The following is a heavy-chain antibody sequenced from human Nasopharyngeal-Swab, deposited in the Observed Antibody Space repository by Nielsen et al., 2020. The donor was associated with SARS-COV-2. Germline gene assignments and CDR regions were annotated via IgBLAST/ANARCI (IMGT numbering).Heavy chain of an antibody. J-gene: IGHJ6*02. V-gene: IGHV3-23*01. CDR3: AKEGGGGNYLYYYYCGMDV. Sequence: VRQMPGKGLEWVSVISGNGGTTYYADSVKGRFTISRDNSQNTLFLQMNSLRTEDTAVYYCAKEGGGGNYLYYYYCGMDVWGQGTTVTVSS. CDR2: ISGNGGTT. D-gene: IGHD1-26*01.